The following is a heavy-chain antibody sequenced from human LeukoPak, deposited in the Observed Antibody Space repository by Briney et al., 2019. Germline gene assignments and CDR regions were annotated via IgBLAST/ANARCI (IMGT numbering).Heavy chain of an antibody. CDR2: IYYSGST. V-gene: IGHV4-59*01. J-gene: IGHJ4*02. CDR1: GGSISSYY. D-gene: IGHD3-10*01. Sequence: SETLSLTCTVSGGSISSYYWNWIRQPPGKGLEWIGYIYYSGSTNYNPSLKSRVIILVDTSKNQFSLKLSSVTAADTAVYYCARSRTTMVRGSPNWSFGYWGQGILVTVSS. CDR3: ARSRTTMVRGSPNWSFGY.